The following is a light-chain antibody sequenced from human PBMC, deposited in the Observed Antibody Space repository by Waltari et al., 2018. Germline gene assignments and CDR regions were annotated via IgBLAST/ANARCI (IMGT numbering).Light chain of an antibody. J-gene: IGLJ3*02. Sequence: QSALTQPAPVSGSPGQSTTISCPGTRIDIGGYTLFPWYQHHPGKAPKIIIYEGNKRPSGVSYRFSGSKSGNTASLTISGLHTEDEADYYCCSYAGIGTLTFGGGTRVTVL. CDR2: EGN. CDR1: RIDIGGYTL. V-gene: IGLV2-23*01. CDR3: CSYAGIGTLT.